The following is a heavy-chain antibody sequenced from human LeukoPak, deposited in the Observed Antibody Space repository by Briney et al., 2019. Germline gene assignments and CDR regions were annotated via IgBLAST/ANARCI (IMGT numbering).Heavy chain of an antibody. J-gene: IGHJ4*02. V-gene: IGHV1-18*04. D-gene: IGHD6-19*01. CDR3: ARGGNSGWRTPNDDY. CDR2: SSAYNGNT. Sequence: ASVKVSCKASGYTFTSYYMHWVRQAPGQGLEWTGWSSAYNGNTNYAQKLQGRVTMATDTSTSTAYMELRSLRSDDTAVYYCARGGNSGWRTPNDDYWGQGTLVTVSS. CDR1: GYTFTSYY.